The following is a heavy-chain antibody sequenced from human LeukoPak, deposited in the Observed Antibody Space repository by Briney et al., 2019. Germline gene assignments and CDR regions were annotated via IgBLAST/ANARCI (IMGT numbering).Heavy chain of an antibody. CDR3: ARDRSTRGNWLDT. CDR2: IAPDSGGT. Sequence: ASVKVSCKASGGTFSSYAISLVRQAPGQGLEWMGWIAPDSGGTNYAQQFQDRVTMTRDTSLSIAYMEVSRLRSDDTAVYYCARDRSTRGNWLDTWGQGTLVTVSS. V-gene: IGHV1-2*02. J-gene: IGHJ5*02. D-gene: IGHD2-2*01. CDR1: GGTFSSYA.